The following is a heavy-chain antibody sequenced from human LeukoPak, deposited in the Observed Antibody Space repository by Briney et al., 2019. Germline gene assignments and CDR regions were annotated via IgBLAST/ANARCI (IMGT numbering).Heavy chain of an antibody. V-gene: IGHV1-69*13. CDR2: IIPIFGTA. D-gene: IGHD5-18*01. CDR3: ARVNSGYSYGITYYYYYMDV. Sequence: SVKVSCKASGGTFSSYAISWVRQAPGQGLEWMGGIIPIFGTANYAQKFQGRVTITADESTSTAYMELSSLRSEDTAVYYCARVNSGYSYGITYYYYYMDVWGKGTTVTVSS. J-gene: IGHJ6*03. CDR1: GGTFSSYA.